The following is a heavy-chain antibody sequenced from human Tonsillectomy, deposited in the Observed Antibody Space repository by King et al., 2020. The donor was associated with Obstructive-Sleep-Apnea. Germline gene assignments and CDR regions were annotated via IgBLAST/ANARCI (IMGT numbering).Heavy chain of an antibody. D-gene: IGHD3-3*01. J-gene: IGHJ5*02. CDR2: INSDGSST. CDR3: ARAEGNYDFWSGYYRPFDP. V-gene: IGHV3-74*02. Sequence: VQLVESGGGLVQPGGSLRLSCAASGFTFSSYWMHWGRQAPGKGLVWVSRINSDGSSTSYAGSVKGRFTISRDNAKNTLYLQMNSLRAEDTAVYYCARAEGNYDFWSGYYRPFDPWGQGTLVTVSS. CDR1: GFTFSSYW.